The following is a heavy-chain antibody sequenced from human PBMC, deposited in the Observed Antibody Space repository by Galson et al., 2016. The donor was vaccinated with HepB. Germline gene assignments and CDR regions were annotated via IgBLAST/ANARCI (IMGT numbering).Heavy chain of an antibody. CDR1: GIPVTTSEVG. V-gene: IGHV2-5*02. D-gene: IGHD3/OR15-3a*01. Sequence: PALVKPTQTLTLTCSVSGIPVTTSEVGGGWIRQSPGKAPEGPAIIYRDDEDRYSPSLKSRLTITRDTYKTQVVLTMINMDPEDTATYYCAHRGRTRYFDTWGQGTLVTVSS. CDR2: IYRDDED. J-gene: IGHJ4*02. CDR3: AHRGRTRYFDT.